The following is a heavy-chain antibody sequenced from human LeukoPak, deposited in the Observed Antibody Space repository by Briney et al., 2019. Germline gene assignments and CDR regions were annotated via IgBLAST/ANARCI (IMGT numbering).Heavy chain of an antibody. CDR3: AKDLKVVQGVIT. Sequence: GGPLRLSCAASGFTFSSYAMSWVRQAPGKGLEWVSAISGSGGSTYYADSVKGRFTISRDNSKNTLYLQMNSLRAEDTAVYYCAKDLKVVQGVITWGQGTLVTVSS. D-gene: IGHD3-10*01. CDR2: ISGSGGST. V-gene: IGHV3-23*01. J-gene: IGHJ4*02. CDR1: GFTFSSYA.